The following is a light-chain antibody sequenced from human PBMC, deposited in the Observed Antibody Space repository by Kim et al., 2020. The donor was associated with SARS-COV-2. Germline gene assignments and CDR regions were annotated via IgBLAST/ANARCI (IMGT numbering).Light chain of an antibody. CDR1: QGINNW. Sequence: DIQMTQSPSSVSASVGDRVTITCRASQGINNWLAWYQQKPGKAPNLLIYAASSLQSGVPPRFSGSGSGTDFSLTISSLQPEDFATYYCQQANSFPSFGGGTKVDIK. CDR2: AAS. J-gene: IGKJ4*01. V-gene: IGKV1-12*02. CDR3: QQANSFPS.